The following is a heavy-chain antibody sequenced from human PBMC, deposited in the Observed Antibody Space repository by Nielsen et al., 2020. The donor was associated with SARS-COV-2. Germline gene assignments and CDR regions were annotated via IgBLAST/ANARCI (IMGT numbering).Heavy chain of an antibody. Sequence: ESLKISCAASGFTFSSYGMHWVRQPPGKGLEWIGSIYYGGSTFYNSSLRSRVTISVDTSKNQFSLKLNSVTAADTAVYYCARFFRSGRHWFDPWGQGTLVTVSS. D-gene: IGHD1-1*01. CDR2: IYYGGST. CDR3: ARFFRSGRHWFDP. CDR1: GFTFSSYG. J-gene: IGHJ5*02. V-gene: IGHV4-39*01.